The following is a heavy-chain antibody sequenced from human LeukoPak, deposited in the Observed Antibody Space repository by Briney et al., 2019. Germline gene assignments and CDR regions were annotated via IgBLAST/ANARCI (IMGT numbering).Heavy chain of an antibody. CDR1: GGTFSSYA. CDR3: ARVFARGGEISGSYYY. Sequence: SLKVSCKASGGTFSSYAISWVRQAPGQGLEWMGGIIPMFGTANYAQKFQGRVTITTEESTSTAYMELSSLGSEDTAMYYCARVFARGGEISGSYYYWGQGTLVTVSS. J-gene: IGHJ4*02. D-gene: IGHD1-26*01. CDR2: IIPMFGTA. V-gene: IGHV1-69*05.